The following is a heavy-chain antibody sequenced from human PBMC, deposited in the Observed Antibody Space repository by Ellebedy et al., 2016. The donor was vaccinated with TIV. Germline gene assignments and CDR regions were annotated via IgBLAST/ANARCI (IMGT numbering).Heavy chain of an antibody. V-gene: IGHV3-23*01. D-gene: IGHD6-13*01. CDR2: ISGSGGST. Sequence: GGSLRLXCAASGFTFSSYAMSWVRQAPGKGLEWVSGISGSGGSTYYADSVKGRFTISRDKSKNTLYLQMNSLRAEDTAVYYCAKLPAAGILFDYWGQGTLVTVSS. J-gene: IGHJ4*02. CDR3: AKLPAAGILFDY. CDR1: GFTFSSYA.